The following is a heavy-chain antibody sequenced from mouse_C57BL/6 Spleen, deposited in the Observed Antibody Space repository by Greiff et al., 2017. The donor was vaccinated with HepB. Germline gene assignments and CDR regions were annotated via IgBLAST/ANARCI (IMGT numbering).Heavy chain of an antibody. V-gene: IGHV5-6*01. CDR3: ARQGYYGSSYDYFDY. CDR2: ISSGGSYT. Sequence: EVHLVESGGDLVKPGGSLKLSCAASGFTFSSYGMSWVRQTPDKRLEWVATISSGGSYTYYPDSVKGRFTISRDNAKNTLYLQMSSLKSEDTAMYYCARQGYYGSSYDYFDYWGQGTTLTVSS. CDR1: GFTFSSYG. D-gene: IGHD1-1*01. J-gene: IGHJ2*01.